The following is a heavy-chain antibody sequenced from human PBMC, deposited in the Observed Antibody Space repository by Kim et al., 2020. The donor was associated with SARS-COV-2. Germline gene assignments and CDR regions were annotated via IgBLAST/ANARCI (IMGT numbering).Heavy chain of an antibody. Sequence: ADSVKGLFTISRDNSKNTLYLQMNSLRAEDTAVYYCARTSSGSYYYGMDVWGQGTTVTVSS. J-gene: IGHJ6*02. CDR3: ARTSSGSYYYGMDV. V-gene: IGHV3-30*01. D-gene: IGHD1-26*01.